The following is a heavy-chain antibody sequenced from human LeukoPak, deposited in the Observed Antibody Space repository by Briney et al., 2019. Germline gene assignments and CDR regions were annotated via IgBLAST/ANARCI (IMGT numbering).Heavy chain of an antibody. CDR2: INWKTGNG. Sequence: GRSLRLSCAVSGFNFDDYAMHWVRQAPGRGLEGVSGINWKTGNGIYADSVKGRFTISRDNAKNSLYLQMSSLRAEDTALYDCTRRAARWQFDLWGRGTLLTVSS. CDR3: TRRAARWQFDL. V-gene: IGHV3-9*01. J-gene: IGHJ2*01. CDR1: GFNFDDYA. D-gene: IGHD5-24*01.